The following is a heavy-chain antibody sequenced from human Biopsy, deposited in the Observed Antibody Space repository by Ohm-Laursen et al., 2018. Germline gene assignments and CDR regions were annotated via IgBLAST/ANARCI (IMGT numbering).Heavy chain of an antibody. D-gene: IGHD5-24*01. CDR3: ARDVEGFYSYAMGV. CDR1: GFTFSDYY. Sequence: GSLRLSCTASGFTFSDYYMSWIRQAPGKGLEWVSYITSGGSTTDYADSVKGRFTISRDNAKSSLFLQMNSLRAEDTAVYYCARDVEGFYSYAMGVWGQGTTVTVSS. J-gene: IGHJ6*02. CDR2: ITSGGSTT. V-gene: IGHV3-11*01.